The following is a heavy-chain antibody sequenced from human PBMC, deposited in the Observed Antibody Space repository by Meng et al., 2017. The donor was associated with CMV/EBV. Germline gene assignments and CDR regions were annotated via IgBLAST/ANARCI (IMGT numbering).Heavy chain of an antibody. CDR1: CYSLTSEG. CDR3: ATDILTHFDY. J-gene: IGHJ4*02. D-gene: IGHD3-9*01. Sequence: VQLVRSGSEVKTPRVSVKVSSTASCYSLTSEGIRWVRQAPGQGLEWMGRISAYNCNTNYAQKLQRRVTMTTDTSTSTAYMELRSLRSDDTAVYYCATDILTHFDYWGQGTLVTVSS. V-gene: IGHV1-18*01. CDR2: ISAYNCNT.